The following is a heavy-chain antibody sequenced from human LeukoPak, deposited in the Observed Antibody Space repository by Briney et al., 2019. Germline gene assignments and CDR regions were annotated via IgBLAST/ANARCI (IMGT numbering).Heavy chain of an antibody. Sequence: QPGGSLRFCCAASGFTFSIYGMSWVRQAPGKGLEWVSRISGDGGSTYYADSVKGRFTISRDNSKNTLYVQMNSLRAEDTAVYYCVKEGSSGHFDFGGQGTLVTVSS. CDR3: VKEGSSGHFDF. CDR2: ISGDGGST. J-gene: IGHJ4*02. CDR1: GFTFSIYG. V-gene: IGHV3-23*01. D-gene: IGHD3-22*01.